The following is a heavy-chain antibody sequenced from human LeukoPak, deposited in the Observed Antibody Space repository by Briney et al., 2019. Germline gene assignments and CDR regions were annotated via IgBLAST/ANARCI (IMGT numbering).Heavy chain of an antibody. D-gene: IGHD2-2*01. CDR3: ARGGYCSSTSCYPHYYYYMDV. CDR1: GYSFTSYW. J-gene: IGHJ6*03. V-gene: IGHV5-51*01. CDR2: IYPGDSDT. Sequence: GESLKISCKGSGYSFTSYWIGWVRQMPGKGLEWMGIIYPGDSDTRYSPSFQGQVTISADKSISTAYLQWSSLKASDTAMYYCARGGYCSSTSCYPHYYYYMDVWGKGTTVTVSS.